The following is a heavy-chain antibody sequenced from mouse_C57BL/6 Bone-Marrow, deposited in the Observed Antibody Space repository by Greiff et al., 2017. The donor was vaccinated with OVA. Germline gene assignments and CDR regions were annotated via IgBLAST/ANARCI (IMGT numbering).Heavy chain of an antibody. CDR1: GFTFSSYG. CDR2: ISSGGSYT. D-gene: IGHD2-1*01. CDR3: ASYGNRAWFAY. J-gene: IGHJ3*01. V-gene: IGHV5-6*01. Sequence: EVNVVESGGDLVKPGGSLKLSCAASGFTFSSYGMSWVRQTPDKRLEWVATISSGGSYTYYPDSVKGRFTISRDNAKNTLYLQMSSLKSEDTAMYYCASYGNRAWFAYSGQGTLVTVSA.